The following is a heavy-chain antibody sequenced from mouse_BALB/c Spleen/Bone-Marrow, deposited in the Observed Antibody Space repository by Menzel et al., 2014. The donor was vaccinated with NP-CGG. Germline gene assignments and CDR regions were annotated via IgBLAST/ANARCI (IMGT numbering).Heavy chain of an antibody. CDR2: INPYNDGA. J-gene: IGHJ2*01. V-gene: IGHV1-14*01. CDR1: GYTFTSYV. D-gene: IGHD1-1*01. Sequence: VQLKHSGPELVKPGASVKMSCKASGYTFTSYVMHWVKQKPGQGLEWIGYINPYNDGAKYNEKFKGKATLTSDKSSSTAYMELSSLTSEDSAVYYCARWDYGSSYPYWGQGTTLTVSS. CDR3: ARWDYGSSYPY.